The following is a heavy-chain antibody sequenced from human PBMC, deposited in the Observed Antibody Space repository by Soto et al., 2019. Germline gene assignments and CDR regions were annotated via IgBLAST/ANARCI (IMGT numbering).Heavy chain of an antibody. D-gene: IGHD2-15*01. CDR1: GFTFSSYG. Sequence: QVQLVESGGGVVQPGRSLRLSCAASGFTFSSYGMHWVRQAPGKGLEWVAVIWYDGSNKYYADSVKGRFTISRDNSKNTLYLQMNSLRAEDTAVYYCAREHHRYCSGGSCYWGDWGQGPLVTVSS. CDR3: AREHHRYCSGGSCYWGD. V-gene: IGHV3-33*01. CDR2: IWYDGSNK. J-gene: IGHJ4*02.